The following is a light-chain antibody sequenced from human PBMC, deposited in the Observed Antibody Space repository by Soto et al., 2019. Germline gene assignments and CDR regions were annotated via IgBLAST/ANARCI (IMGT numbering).Light chain of an antibody. CDR1: QSLVYSDGNTY. CDR2: AVS. Sequence: DVVMTQSPLSLPVTLGQPASISCRSTQSLVYSDGNTYLNWFHQRPGQSPRRLIYAVSKRDSGVQDRISGGGSGTNFTLKISRVESEDVGVYYCMKGAHWPWTFGQGTKVEIK. CDR3: MKGAHWPWT. J-gene: IGKJ1*01. V-gene: IGKV2-30*01.